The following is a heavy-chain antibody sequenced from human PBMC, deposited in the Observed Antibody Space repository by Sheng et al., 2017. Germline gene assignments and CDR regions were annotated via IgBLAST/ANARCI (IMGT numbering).Heavy chain of an antibody. D-gene: IGHD2-2*01. Sequence: QVQLVESGGGVVQPGRSLRLSCAASGFTFSSYGMHWVRQAPGKGLEWVAVIWYDGSNKYYADSVKGRFTISRDNSKNTLYLQMNSLRAEDTAVYYCARERDIVVVMDGMDVWGQGTTVTVSS. CDR1: GFTFSSYG. CDR3: ARERDIVVVMDGMDV. V-gene: IGHV3-33*01. CDR2: IWYDGSNK. J-gene: IGHJ6*02.